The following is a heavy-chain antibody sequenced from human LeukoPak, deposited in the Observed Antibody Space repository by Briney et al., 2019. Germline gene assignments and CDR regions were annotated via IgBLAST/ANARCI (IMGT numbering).Heavy chain of an antibody. CDR1: GGSISSYY. CDR2: IYYSGST. V-gene: IGHV4-59*12. CDR3: ARPYFFGGYYWRGLYNWFDP. D-gene: IGHD3-22*01. J-gene: IGHJ5*02. Sequence: SETLSLTCTVSGGSISSYYWSWIRQPPGKGLEWIGYIYYSGSTNYNPSLKSRVTISVDTSKNQFSLKLSSVTAADTAVYYCARPYFFGGYYWRGLYNWFDPWGQGTLVTVSS.